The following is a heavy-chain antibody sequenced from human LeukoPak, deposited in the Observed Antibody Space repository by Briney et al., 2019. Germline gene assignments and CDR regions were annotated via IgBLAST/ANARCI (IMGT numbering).Heavy chain of an antibody. CDR3: ARDKQVGATLLDC. Sequence: GGSLRLSCAASGFTFSDSWMSWVRQAPGKGLELVATINQDGSEKYYVDSVKGRFTISRDNAKHSLYLQIDSLRAEDTAMFYCARDKQVGATLLDCWGQGTLVTVSS. CDR1: GFTFSDSW. CDR2: INQDGSEK. D-gene: IGHD1-26*01. V-gene: IGHV3-7*01. J-gene: IGHJ4*02.